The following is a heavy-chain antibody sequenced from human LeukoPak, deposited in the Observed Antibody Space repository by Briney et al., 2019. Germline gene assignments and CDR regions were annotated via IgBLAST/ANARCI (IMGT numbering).Heavy chain of an antibody. CDR3: TTDPFYYGSGSLDY. Sequence: GGSLRLSCAASGFTFSSYSMNWVRQAPGKGLEWVSSISSSSSYIYYADSVKGRFTISRDNAKNSLYLQMNSLETEDTAVYYCTTDPFYYGSGSLDYWGQGTLVTVSS. D-gene: IGHD3-10*01. CDR1: GFTFSSYS. J-gene: IGHJ4*02. V-gene: IGHV3-21*03. CDR2: ISSSSSYI.